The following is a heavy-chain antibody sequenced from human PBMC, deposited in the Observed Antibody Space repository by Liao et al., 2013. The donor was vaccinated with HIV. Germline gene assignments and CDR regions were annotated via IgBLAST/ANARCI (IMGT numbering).Heavy chain of an antibody. CDR1: GTPFNKYF. CDR3: ARATYYDFWNRAFDI. J-gene: IGHJ3*02. Sequence: QVQLEQWGTGLLKPSETLSLTCAVYGTPFNKYFWTWIRQPPGKGPEWIGEISYNGRANYSPSLKTRVTLSADMSKDQFSLKLSSVTAADTAVYYCARATYYDFWNRAFDIWGQGDNGHRLF. V-gene: IGHV4-34*02. CDR2: ISYNGRA. D-gene: IGHD3-3*01.